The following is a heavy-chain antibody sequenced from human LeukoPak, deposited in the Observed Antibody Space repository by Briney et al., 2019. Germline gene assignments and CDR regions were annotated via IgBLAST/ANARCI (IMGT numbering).Heavy chain of an antibody. J-gene: IGHJ6*02. D-gene: IGHD5-18*01. CDR1: GYSFPSYW. CDR3: ARHLSVDTAMVPAAYYYYYGMDV. CDR2: IYPGDSDT. V-gene: IGHV5-51*01. Sequence: GESLKISCQGSGYSFPSYWIAWVRPITGQGLDWMGIIYPGDSDTRYTTPFQGQVTISADKSISTAYLQWSSMKASDTAMYYCARHLSVDTAMVPAAYYYYYGMDVWGQGTTVTVSS.